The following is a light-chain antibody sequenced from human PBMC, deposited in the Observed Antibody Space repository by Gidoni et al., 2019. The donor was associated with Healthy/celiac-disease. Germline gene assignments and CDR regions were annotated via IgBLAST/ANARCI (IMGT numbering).Light chain of an antibody. J-gene: IGKJ5*01. Sequence: MTKSPSSLSASVGDRVTITCRASEGMDDHLGWYQQKAGQAPKRLIYGASILQSGVPSRFSGSQSGTEFTLTITSLQPDDFATYYCLQHDSFPPTFGLGTRLDIK. CDR2: GAS. CDR1: EGMDDH. CDR3: LQHDSFPPT. V-gene: IGKV1-17*01.